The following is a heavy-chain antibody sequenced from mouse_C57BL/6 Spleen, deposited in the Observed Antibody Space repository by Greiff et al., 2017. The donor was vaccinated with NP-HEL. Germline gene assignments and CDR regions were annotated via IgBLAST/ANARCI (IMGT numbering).Heavy chain of an antibody. CDR1: GFTFSDYY. CDR3: ARNSSGYVGWYFDV. Sequence: EVKLVESEGGLVQPGSSMKLSCTASGFTFSDYYMAWVRQVPEKGLEWVANINYDGSSTYYLDSLKSRFIISRDNAKNILYLQMSSLKSEDTATYYCARNSSGYVGWYFDVWGTGTTVTVSS. CDR2: INYDGSST. V-gene: IGHV5-16*01. J-gene: IGHJ1*03. D-gene: IGHD3-2*02.